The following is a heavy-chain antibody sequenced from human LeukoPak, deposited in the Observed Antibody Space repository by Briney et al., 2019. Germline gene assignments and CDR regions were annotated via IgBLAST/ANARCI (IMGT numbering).Heavy chain of an antibody. D-gene: IGHD6-13*01. CDR1: GFTFSSYW. V-gene: IGHV3-23*01. CDR2: ISGSGGST. Sequence: GGSLRLSCAASGFTFSSYWMSWVRQAPGKGLEWVSAISGSGGSTYYADSVKGRFTISRDNSKNTLYLQMNSLRAEDTAVYYCAKDSHQQLVTWFDPWGQGTLVTVSS. CDR3: AKDSHQQLVTWFDP. J-gene: IGHJ5*02.